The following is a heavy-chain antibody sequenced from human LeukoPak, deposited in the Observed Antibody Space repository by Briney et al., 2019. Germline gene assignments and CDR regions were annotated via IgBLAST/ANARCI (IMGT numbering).Heavy chain of an antibody. CDR1: GGSISSYY. V-gene: IGHV4-59*01. CDR2: IYYSGST. Sequence: PSETLSLTCTVSGGSISSYYWSWIRQPPGKGLEWIGYIYYSGSTNYNPSLKSRVTISVDTSKNQFSLKLSSVTAAGTAVYYCARDRRVGPVDAFDIWGQGTMVTVSS. J-gene: IGHJ3*02. CDR3: ARDRRVGPVDAFDI.